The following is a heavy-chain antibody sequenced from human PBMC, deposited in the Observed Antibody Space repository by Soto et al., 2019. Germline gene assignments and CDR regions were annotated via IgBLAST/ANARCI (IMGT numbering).Heavy chain of an antibody. CDR3: ASAGGTTVTGLWHFDS. CDR2: IWYDGTQK. Sequence: GGSLRLSCEASGFTFNTYSMHWVRQPPGKGLEWLAAIWYDGTQKYYADSVKGRFIISRDNSKKTLYLEMNSLRAEDTAVYYCASAGGTTVTGLWHFDSWGQGTLVTVSS. V-gene: IGHV3-33*01. J-gene: IGHJ4*02. D-gene: IGHD4-17*01. CDR1: GFTFNTYS.